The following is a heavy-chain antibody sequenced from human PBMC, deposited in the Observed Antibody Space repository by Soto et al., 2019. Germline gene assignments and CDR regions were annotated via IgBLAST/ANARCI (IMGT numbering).Heavy chain of an antibody. J-gene: IGHJ4*02. V-gene: IGHV3-53*02. CDR3: ARCSGWYGQCYFDC. D-gene: IGHD6-13*01. Sequence: DVQLVETGGGLIQPGGSLRLSCAASGFIVISSYMSWVRQAPGKGLEWVSVIYSDGRTYYADSVKGRFTISRDNSKNTWYLQMNSLSAEDTAVYYCARCSGWYGQCYFDCWGQGTLVTVSS. CDR1: GFIVISSY. CDR2: IYSDGRT.